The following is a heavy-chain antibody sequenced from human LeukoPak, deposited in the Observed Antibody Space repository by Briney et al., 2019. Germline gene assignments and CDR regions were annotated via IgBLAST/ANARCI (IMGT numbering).Heavy chain of an antibody. Sequence: ASVKVSCKTSGYTFISYDVHWVRQASGQGLEWMGWMNPNNGNTGYGHKFQGRVTITRDTSISTVYMELNSLRSEDTAVYYCARGPLSIFGVLDAFDIWGQGTLVTVSS. CDR1: GYTFISYD. J-gene: IGHJ3*02. D-gene: IGHD3-3*01. CDR2: MNPNNGNT. V-gene: IGHV1-8*03. CDR3: ARGPLSIFGVLDAFDI.